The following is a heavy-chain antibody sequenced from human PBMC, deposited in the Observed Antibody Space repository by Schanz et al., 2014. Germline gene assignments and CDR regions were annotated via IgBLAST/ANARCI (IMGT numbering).Heavy chain of an antibody. V-gene: IGHV3-66*03. J-gene: IGHJ4*02. Sequence: EVQLVESGGGLIQPGGSLRLSCAASGFTVTSYYMSWVRQAPGKGLEWVSVIYSGDNTYYADSVKGRFTISRDNSKNTLYLQMNSLRTEDTAVYFCAKSYDTSGYSGFDYWGQGTLVTVSS. CDR3: AKSYDTSGYSGFDY. D-gene: IGHD3-22*01. CDR1: GFTVTSYY. CDR2: IYSGDNT.